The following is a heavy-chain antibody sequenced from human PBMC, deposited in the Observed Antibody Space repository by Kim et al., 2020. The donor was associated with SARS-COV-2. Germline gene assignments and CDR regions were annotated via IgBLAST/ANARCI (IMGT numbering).Heavy chain of an antibody. Sequence: ASVKVSCKASGYTFTGYYMHWVRQAPGQGLEWMGWINPNSGGTNYAQKFQGRVTMTRDTSISTAFMELSGLRSDDTAVYYCARDSGSYPTYYWIDAWGQGILVTVSS. J-gene: IGHJ5*01. CDR1: GYTFTGYY. D-gene: IGHD1-26*01. CDR2: INPNSGGT. CDR3: ARDSGSYPTYYWIDA. V-gene: IGHV1-2*02.